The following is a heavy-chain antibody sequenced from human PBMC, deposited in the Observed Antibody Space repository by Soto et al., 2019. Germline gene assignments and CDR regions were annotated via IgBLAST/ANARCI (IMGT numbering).Heavy chain of an antibody. CDR1: GGSISSYY. CDR3: ARGKAAAGTFYYYYGRDV. V-gene: IGHV4-59*08. Sequence: PSETLSLTCTFSGGSISSYYWSSIRQPPGKGLEWIGYIYYSGSTNYNPSLKSRVTISVDTSKNQFSLKLSSVTAADTAVYYCARGKAAAGTFYYYYGRDVWAQGTTVTVPS. J-gene: IGHJ6*02. D-gene: IGHD6-13*01. CDR2: IYYSGST.